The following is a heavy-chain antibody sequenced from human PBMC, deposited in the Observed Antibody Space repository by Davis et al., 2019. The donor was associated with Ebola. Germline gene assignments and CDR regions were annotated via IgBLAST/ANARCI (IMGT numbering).Heavy chain of an antibody. Sequence: PGGSLRLSCAASGISFSNYGMHWVRQAPGKGLEWVAVIWYDGSNKYYADSVKGRFTISRDNSKNTLYLQMNSLRAEDTAVYYCARGGYYLPLGYWGQGTLVTVSS. CDR3: ARGGYYLPLGY. J-gene: IGHJ4*02. V-gene: IGHV3-33*08. CDR2: IWYDGSNK. CDR1: GISFSNYG. D-gene: IGHD3-22*01.